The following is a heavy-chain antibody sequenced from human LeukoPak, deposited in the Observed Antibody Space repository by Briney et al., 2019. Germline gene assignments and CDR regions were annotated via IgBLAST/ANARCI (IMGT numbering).Heavy chain of an antibody. CDR2: IYADGRT. CDR1: GLTVSTNY. V-gene: IGHV3-53*01. J-gene: IGHJ4*02. Sequence: GGSLRLSCAASGLTVSTNYFSWVRLAPGKGLEWVSVIYADGRTYYADSVKGRFTISRDNSRNTLSLQMNRLRAEDTAVYYCSRDPTSMETMGDYWGQGTLVTVSS. D-gene: IGHD4/OR15-4a*01. CDR3: SRDPTSMETMGDY.